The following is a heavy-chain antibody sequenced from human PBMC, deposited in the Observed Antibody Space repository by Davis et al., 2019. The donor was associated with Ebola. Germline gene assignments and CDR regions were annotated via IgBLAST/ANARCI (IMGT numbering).Heavy chain of an antibody. J-gene: IGHJ4*02. D-gene: IGHD1-26*01. CDR3: AKDLATSGRPAGLFGN. V-gene: IGHV3-30*18. Sequence: GESLKISCAASGFTFSSYAMNWVRQAPGKGLEWVAVISYDGSNKYYADSLKGRFTISRDNSKNTLYLQMNSLRAEDTAVYYCAKDLATSGRPAGLFGNWGQGTLVTVSS. CDR1: GFTFSSYA. CDR2: ISYDGSNK.